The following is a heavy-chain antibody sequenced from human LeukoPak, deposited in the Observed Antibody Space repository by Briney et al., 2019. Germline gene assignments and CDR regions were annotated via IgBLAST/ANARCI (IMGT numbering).Heavy chain of an antibody. CDR1: GFTFSSYA. Sequence: GGSLRLSCAAPGFTFSSYAMNWVRQAPGKGLEWVSAISGSGDSTYYADSAKGRFTISRDNSKNTLYLQMNSLRAEDTAVYYCTRDAGTAVPYYFDYWGQGTLVTVSS. V-gene: IGHV3-23*01. CDR3: TRDAGTAVPYYFDY. CDR2: ISGSGDST. J-gene: IGHJ4*02. D-gene: IGHD1-7*01.